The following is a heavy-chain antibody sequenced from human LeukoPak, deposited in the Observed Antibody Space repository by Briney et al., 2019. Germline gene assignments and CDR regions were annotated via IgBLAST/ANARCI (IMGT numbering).Heavy chain of an antibody. J-gene: IGHJ5*02. CDR2: ISGAGTST. Sequence: GGSLRLSCVSLYAMNCVRQAPGKGLAWVSSISGAGTSTYYADSLKRRFTLSRDNSKSTVFLKMNSLRAEDTAVYYCAKYRGPFVAIDNNWLDPWGQGTLVTVSS. V-gene: IGHV3-23*01. CDR1: SLYA. D-gene: IGHD3-16*02. CDR3: AKYRGPFVAIDNNWLDP.